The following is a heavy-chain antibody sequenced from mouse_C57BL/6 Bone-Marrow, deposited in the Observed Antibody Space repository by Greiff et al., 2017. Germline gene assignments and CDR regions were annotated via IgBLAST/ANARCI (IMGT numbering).Heavy chain of an antibody. V-gene: IGHV1-69*01. Sequence: QVQLQQPGAELVLPGASVTLSCTASGYTFTSYWLHWVKQRPGQGLEWIGEIDPSDSYPTSNQTFQGKSTLTVDKSSSTAYLQLSSLTSEDYAVYNCAREGDYYGSSPFAYWGQGTLVTVSA. CDR2: IDPSDSYP. D-gene: IGHD1-1*01. J-gene: IGHJ3*01. CDR1: GYTFTSYW. CDR3: AREGDYYGSSPFAY.